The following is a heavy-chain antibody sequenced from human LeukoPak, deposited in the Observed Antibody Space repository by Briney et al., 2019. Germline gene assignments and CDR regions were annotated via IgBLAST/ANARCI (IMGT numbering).Heavy chain of an antibody. CDR3: ARVISGLFARWYFDY. Sequence: PSETLSLTCAVYGGSFSGYYWSWIRQPPGKGLEWIGEINHSGSTNYNPSLKSRVTISVDTSKNQFSLKLSSVTAADTAVYYCARVISGLFARWYFDYWGQGTLVTVSS. D-gene: IGHD4-23*01. J-gene: IGHJ4*02. V-gene: IGHV4-34*01. CDR2: INHSGST. CDR1: GGSFSGYY.